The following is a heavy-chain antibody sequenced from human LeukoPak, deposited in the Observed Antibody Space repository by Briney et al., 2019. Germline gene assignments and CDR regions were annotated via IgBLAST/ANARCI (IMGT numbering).Heavy chain of an antibody. CDR1: GYSISSGYY. D-gene: IGHD5-24*01. CDR2: IYYSGSA. V-gene: IGHV4-30-4*01. J-gene: IGHJ4*02. CDR3: ARIRFRYIIFDF. Sequence: SETLSLTCTVSGYSISSGYYWGWIRQSPGKGLEWIGYIYYSGSAYYSPSLESRVAISVDTSKNHFSLNLNSVTAADTAVYYCARIRFRYIIFDFWGQGTLVTVSS.